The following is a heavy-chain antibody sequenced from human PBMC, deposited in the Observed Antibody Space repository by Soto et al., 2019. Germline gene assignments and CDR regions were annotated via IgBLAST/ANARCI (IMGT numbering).Heavy chain of an antibody. Sequence: EVQLLESGGGLVQPGGSLRLSCAASGFTFSSYAMSWVRQAPGKGLEWVSVISSSSSYIYYADSVKGRFTISRDNAKNSLYLQMNSLRAEDTAVYYCARGGISYYDSSGYSAFDIWGQGTMVTVSS. D-gene: IGHD3-22*01. CDR2: ISSSSSYI. J-gene: IGHJ3*02. V-gene: IGHV3-21*01. CDR3: ARGGISYYDSSGYSAFDI. CDR1: GFTFSSYA.